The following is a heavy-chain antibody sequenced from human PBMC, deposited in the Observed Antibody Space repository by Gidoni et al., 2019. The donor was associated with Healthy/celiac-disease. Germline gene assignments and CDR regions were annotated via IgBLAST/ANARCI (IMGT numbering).Heavy chain of an antibody. CDR3: ARVRRIAARRGTQYYFDY. CDR2: MNPNSGNT. J-gene: IGHJ4*02. CDR1: GYTFPSYD. V-gene: IGHV1-8*01. Sequence: QVQLVQSGAEVKKPGASVKVSCTASGYTFPSYDINWVRQATGQGLEWMGWMNPNSGNTGYAQKFQGRVTMTRNTSISTAYMELSSLRSEDTAVYYCARVRRIAARRGTQYYFDYWGQGTLVTVSS. D-gene: IGHD6-6*01.